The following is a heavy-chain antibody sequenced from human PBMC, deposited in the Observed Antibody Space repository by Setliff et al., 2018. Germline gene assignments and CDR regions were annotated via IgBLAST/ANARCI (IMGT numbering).Heavy chain of an antibody. CDR2: ISWDGDST. J-gene: IGHJ3*02. D-gene: IGHD3-22*01. CDR1: GFTFDDYA. V-gene: IGHV3-43D*03. Sequence: GGSLRLSCAASGFTFDDYAMHWVRQAPGKGLEWVSLISWDGDSTYYADSVKGRFTISRDNSINSLYLQMNSLRAEDTALYYCAKDMAYDSSGYQLNAFDIWGQGTMVTVSS. CDR3: AKDMAYDSSGYQLNAFDI.